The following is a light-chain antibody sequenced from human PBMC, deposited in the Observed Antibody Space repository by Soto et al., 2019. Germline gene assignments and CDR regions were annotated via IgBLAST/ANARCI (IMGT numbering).Light chain of an antibody. Sequence: DIQMTQSPSTLSASVGDRVIITCRASQNINTWLAWYQQKPGKAPKLLIQKSSILESGVPSRFSGSGSGTKFALTICGLQPDDFATYYCQQYYTFATFGPGTKVDIK. V-gene: IGKV1-5*03. J-gene: IGKJ2*01. CDR2: KSS. CDR3: QQYYTFAT. CDR1: QNINTW.